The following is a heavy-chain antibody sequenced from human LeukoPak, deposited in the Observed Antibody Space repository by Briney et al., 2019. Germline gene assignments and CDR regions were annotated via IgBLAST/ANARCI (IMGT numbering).Heavy chain of an antibody. CDR2: VYHTGST. CDR3: ARFRYYIGSGTNQTPGFYFDY. D-gene: IGHD3-10*01. Sequence: SETLSLTFAVSGDSISKSNWWSWVRQPPGKGLEWVGEVYHTGSTNYSPSLKSRATISVDKSKNNFSLRLNTVTAADTAIYYCARFRYYIGSGTNQTPGFYFDYWDQGALVTVSS. CDR1: GDSISKSNW. V-gene: IGHV4-4*02. J-gene: IGHJ4*02.